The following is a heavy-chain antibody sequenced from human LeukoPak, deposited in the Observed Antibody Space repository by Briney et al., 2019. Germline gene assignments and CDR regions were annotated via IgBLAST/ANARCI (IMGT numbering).Heavy chain of an antibody. CDR3: ARATEDSHSGGDCSWGY. CDR1: GGSISSGSYY. J-gene: IGHJ4*02. Sequence: SQTLSLTCTVSGGSISSGSYYWSWIRQPAGKGLEWIGRIYTSGSTNYNPSLKSRVTISVDTSKNQFSLKLSSVTAADTAVYYCARATEDSHSGGDCSWGYWGQGTLVTVSS. D-gene: IGHD2-21*01. CDR2: IYTSGST. V-gene: IGHV4-61*02.